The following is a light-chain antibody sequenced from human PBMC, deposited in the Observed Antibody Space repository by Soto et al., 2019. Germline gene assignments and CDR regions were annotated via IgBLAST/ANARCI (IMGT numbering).Light chain of an antibody. CDR1: ESVSNY. Sequence: EVVLTQSPATLSLSPGDRATLSCRASESVSNYLAWYQQKPGQPPRLLIYDVSSRATGIPARFSGSGSGTEVTLTISSLEPEDFAVYYCQHRRDWPFTFGPGTKVDI. CDR2: DVS. V-gene: IGKV3-11*01. J-gene: IGKJ3*01. CDR3: QHRRDWPFT.